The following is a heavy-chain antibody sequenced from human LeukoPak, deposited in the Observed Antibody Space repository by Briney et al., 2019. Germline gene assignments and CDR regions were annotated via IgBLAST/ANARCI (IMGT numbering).Heavy chain of an antibody. D-gene: IGHD2/OR15-2a*01. CDR2: ISYDGSNK. V-gene: IGHV3-30-3*01. CDR3: AKDLSADAFDI. CDR1: GFTFSSYA. Sequence: GRSLRLSCAASGFTFSSYAMHWVRQAPGKGLEWVAVISYDGSNKYYADSVKGRFTISRDNSKNTLYLQMNSLRAEDTAVYYCAKDLSADAFDIWGQGTMVTVSS. J-gene: IGHJ3*02.